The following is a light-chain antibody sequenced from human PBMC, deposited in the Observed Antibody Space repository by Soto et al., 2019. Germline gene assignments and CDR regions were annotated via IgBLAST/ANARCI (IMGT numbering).Light chain of an antibody. CDR1: QSVSSNY. CDR2: DVS. Sequence: EIVLTQSPGTLSLSPGERATLSCRSSQSVSSNYLAWYQQKPDQAPRLVIYDVSGRATGIPDGFSGSGSGTDFTLTISRLEPEDCAVDDCEQYGGSRTFGQGNTVYIK. CDR3: EQYGGSRT. V-gene: IGKV3-20*01. J-gene: IGKJ1*01.